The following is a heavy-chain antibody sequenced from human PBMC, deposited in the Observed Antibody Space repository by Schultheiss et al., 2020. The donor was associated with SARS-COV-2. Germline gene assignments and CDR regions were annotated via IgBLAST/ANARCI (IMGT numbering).Heavy chain of an antibody. Sequence: GGSLRLSCKGLAYNFANYWIAWVRQMPGKGLEWMGLIYPGDSDTRYSPSFQGQVTISVDKSTYTAYLQWDNLRASDTAMYYCARRGMVLQSGDLDYWGQGTLVTVSS. V-gene: IGHV5-51*01. CDR1: AYNFANYW. CDR2: IYPGDSDT. D-gene: IGHD3-10*01. J-gene: IGHJ4*02. CDR3: ARRGMVLQSGDLDY.